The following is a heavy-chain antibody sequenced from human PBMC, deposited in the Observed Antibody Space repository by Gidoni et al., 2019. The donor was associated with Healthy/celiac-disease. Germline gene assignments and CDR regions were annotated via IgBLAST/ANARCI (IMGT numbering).Heavy chain of an antibody. CDR3: ARDEWDGDYYWFDP. Sequence: EVQLVESGGCLVQPGGSLRLSCAASGFTFSSYSMNWVRQAPGKGLEWVSYISSSSSTIYYADSVKGRFTISRDNAKNSLYLQMNSLRDEDTAVYYCARDEWDGDYYWFDPWGQGTLVTVSS. D-gene: IGHD4-17*01. V-gene: IGHV3-48*02. CDR1: GFTFSSYS. CDR2: ISSSSSTI. J-gene: IGHJ5*02.